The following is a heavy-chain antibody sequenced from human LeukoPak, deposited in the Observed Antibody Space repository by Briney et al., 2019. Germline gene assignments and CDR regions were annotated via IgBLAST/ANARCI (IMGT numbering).Heavy chain of an antibody. D-gene: IGHD6-19*01. CDR3: ARDPGSRIAVAGTGDY. CDR2: IWYDGSNK. V-gene: IGHV3-33*01. Sequence: QPGRSLRLSCAASGFTFSSYGMHWVRQAPGKGLERVAVIWYDGSNKYYADSVKGQFTISRDNSKNTLYLQMNSLRAEDTAVYYCARDPGSRIAVAGTGDYWGQGTLVTVSS. J-gene: IGHJ4*02. CDR1: GFTFSSYG.